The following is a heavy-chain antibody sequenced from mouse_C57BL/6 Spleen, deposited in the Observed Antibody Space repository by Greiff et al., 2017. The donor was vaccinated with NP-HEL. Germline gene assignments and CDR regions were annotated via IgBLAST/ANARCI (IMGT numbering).Heavy chain of an antibody. J-gene: IGHJ4*01. CDR2: IDPEDGDT. CDR1: GFNIKDYY. Sequence: EVQLQQSGAELVRPGASVKLSCTASGFNIKDYYMHWVKQRPEQGLEWIGRIDPEDGDTEYAPKFQGKATMTADTSSNTAYLQLSSLTSEDTAVYYCTTCEGLYYAMDYWGQGTSVTVSS. CDR3: TTCEGLYYAMDY. V-gene: IGHV14-1*01. D-gene: IGHD3-3*01.